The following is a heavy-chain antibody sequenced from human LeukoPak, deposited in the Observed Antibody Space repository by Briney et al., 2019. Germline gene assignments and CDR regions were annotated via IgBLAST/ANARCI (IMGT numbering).Heavy chain of an antibody. CDR3: ARRIYYGRTYYYCYGMDV. D-gene: IGHD3-10*01. Sequence: GASVKVSCKASGYTFTSYDINWVRQATGQGLEWMGWMNPNSGNTGYAQKFQGRVTMTRNASISTAYMELSSLRSEDTAVYYCARRIYYGRTYYYCYGMDVWGQGTTVTVSS. CDR1: GYTFTSYD. J-gene: IGHJ6*02. CDR2: MNPNSGNT. V-gene: IGHV1-8*01.